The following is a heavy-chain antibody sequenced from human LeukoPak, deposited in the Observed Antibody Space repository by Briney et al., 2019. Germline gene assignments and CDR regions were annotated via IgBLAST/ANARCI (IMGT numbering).Heavy chain of an antibody. V-gene: IGHV4-38-2*02. CDR2: IYHSGST. CDR3: ARASHDYGDYSHFDY. CDR1: GYSISSGYY. Sequence: SETLSLTCTVSGYSISSGYYWGWIRQPPGKGLEWIGSIYHSGSTNYNPSLKTRATISVDKSKNQFSLKLSSVTAADTAVYYCARASHDYGDYSHFDYWGQGTLVTVSS. D-gene: IGHD4-17*01. J-gene: IGHJ4*02.